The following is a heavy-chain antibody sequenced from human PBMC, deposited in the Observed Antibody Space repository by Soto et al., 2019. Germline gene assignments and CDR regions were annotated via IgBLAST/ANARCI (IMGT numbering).Heavy chain of an antibody. CDR2: IYYSGST. Sequence: KTSETLSLTCTVSGGSISSGDYYWSWIRQPPGKGLEWIGYIYYSGSTYYNPSPKSRVTISVDTSKNQFSLKLSSVTAADTAVYYCARGEPNYYDSSGLEVDIWGQGTMVTVSS. D-gene: IGHD3-22*01. CDR3: ARGEPNYYDSSGLEVDI. V-gene: IGHV4-30-4*01. CDR1: GGSISSGDYY. J-gene: IGHJ3*02.